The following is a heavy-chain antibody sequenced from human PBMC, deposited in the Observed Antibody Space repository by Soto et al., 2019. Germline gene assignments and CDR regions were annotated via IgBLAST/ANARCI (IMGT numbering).Heavy chain of an antibody. CDR2: IIPIFGTA. V-gene: IGHV1-69*01. J-gene: IGHJ6*02. Sequence: QEQLVQSGAEVKKPRSSVKVSCKASGGTFSSYAISWVRQAPGQGLEWMGGIIPIFGTANYAQKFQGRVTITADESTSTAYMELSSLRSEDTDVYYCAIDHIEMATIRGDCYGMDVWGQGTTVTVSS. D-gene: IGHD5-12*01. CDR3: AIDHIEMATIRGDCYGMDV. CDR1: GGTFSSYA.